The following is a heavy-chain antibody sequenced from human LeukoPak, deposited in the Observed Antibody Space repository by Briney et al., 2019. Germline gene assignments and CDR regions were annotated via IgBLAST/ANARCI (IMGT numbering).Heavy chain of an antibody. Sequence: GGSLRLSCAASGFTFSTYGMHWVRQAPGKGLEWVAVMPYDGSDKYYADSVKGRFTISRDNSKNTLYLQMNGLRAEDTAVYYCAKADCSTTSCYFDPWGQGTLVTVSS. D-gene: IGHD2-2*01. CDR2: MPYDGSDK. J-gene: IGHJ5*02. V-gene: IGHV3-30*18. CDR1: GFTFSTYG. CDR3: AKADCSTTSCYFDP.